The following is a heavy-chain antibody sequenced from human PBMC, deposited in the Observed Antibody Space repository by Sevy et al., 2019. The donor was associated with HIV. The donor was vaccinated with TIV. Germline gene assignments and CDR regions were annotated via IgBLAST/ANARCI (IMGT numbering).Heavy chain of an antibody. V-gene: IGHV3-33*01. CDR1: GFTFSSYG. D-gene: IGHD5-18*01. J-gene: IGHJ6*02. CDR2: IWYDGSNK. Sequence: GGSLRLSCAASGFTFSSYGMHWVRQAPGKGLEWVAVIWYDGSNKYYADSVKGRFTISRDNSKNTLYLQMNSLRAEDTAVYYCASDSHEDRRIQLWLSYYYGMDVWGQGTTVTVSS. CDR3: ASDSHEDRRIQLWLSYYYGMDV.